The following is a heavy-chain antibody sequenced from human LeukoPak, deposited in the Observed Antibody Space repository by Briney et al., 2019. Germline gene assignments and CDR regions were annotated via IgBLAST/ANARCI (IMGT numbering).Heavy chain of an antibody. D-gene: IGHD4/OR15-4a*01. J-gene: IGHJ5*02. CDR2: IYRGSGT. V-gene: IGHV3-53*01. CDR3: TGGHGAWFDP. Sequence: GGSLRLSCAASGFTVSSNYMSWVRQAPGEGLEWVSVIYRGSGTYYAHAMKGRFTISRDNTKNPLYLQMNSLRVEDSAVYYCTGGHGAWFDPWGQGTLVTVSS. CDR1: GFTVSSNY.